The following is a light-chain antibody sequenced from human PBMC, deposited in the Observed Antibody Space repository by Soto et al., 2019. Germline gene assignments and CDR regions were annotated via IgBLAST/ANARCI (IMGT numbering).Light chain of an antibody. CDR3: ETWDDSINAYV. Sequence: QSVLTQPPSVSEAARHRVTISCAGSSCNIGNKAVNWYRQLPGHAPKIVIHYDDLLTSWVSNRCSGSKSSISASLAISDLQSDDEADYYCETWDDSINAYVVGPGTKVTVL. CDR1: SCNIGNKA. J-gene: IGLJ1*01. CDR2: YDD. V-gene: IGLV1-36*01.